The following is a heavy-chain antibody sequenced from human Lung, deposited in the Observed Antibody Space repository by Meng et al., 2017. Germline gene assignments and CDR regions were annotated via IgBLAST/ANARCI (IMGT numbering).Heavy chain of an antibody. CDR2: IYHSGST. Sequence: QVQLTESGPGRVKPSGTLSLTCAVSGGSISSDNWWSWVRQPPGKGLEWIGEIYHSGSTNYNPSLKSRITISVDKPKNQFSLTLSSVTAADTAVYYCTKNDFYCLGYWGQGTLVTVSS. CDR1: GGSISSDNW. J-gene: IGHJ4*02. V-gene: IGHV4-4*02. CDR3: TKNDFYCLGY. D-gene: IGHD2-21*01.